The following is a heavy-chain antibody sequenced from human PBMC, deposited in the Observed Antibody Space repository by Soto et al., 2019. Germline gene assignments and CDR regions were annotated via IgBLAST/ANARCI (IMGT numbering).Heavy chain of an antibody. CDR2: IYYSGST. CDR3: ARRSIAAAGRSWFDP. D-gene: IGHD6-13*01. CDR1: GGSISSSSYY. J-gene: IGHJ5*02. Sequence: QLQLQESGPGLVKPSETLSLTCTVSGGSISSSSYYWGWIRQPPGKGLEWIGSIYYSGSTYYNPSLKSRVTISVDTSKNQFSLKLSSVTAADTAVYYCARRSIAAAGRSWFDPWGQGTLVTVSS. V-gene: IGHV4-39*01.